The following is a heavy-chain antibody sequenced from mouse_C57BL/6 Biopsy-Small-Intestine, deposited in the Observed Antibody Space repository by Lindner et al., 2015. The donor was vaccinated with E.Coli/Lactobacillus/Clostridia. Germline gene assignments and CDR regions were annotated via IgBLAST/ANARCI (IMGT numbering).Heavy chain of an antibody. CDR2: IIPIIDMA. D-gene: IGHD4-1*01. J-gene: IGHJ4*01. V-gene: IGHV1-74*01. Sequence: SVKVSCKASGGSFSTSTITWARQAPGQGLEWLGRIIPIIDMAHYAQNFQGRVTITADKSTETAYMELSDLRSEDTALYYCATHAAGTKWDLLLSWGQGTLVTVSS. CDR3: ATHAAGTKWDLLLS. CDR1: GGSFSTST.